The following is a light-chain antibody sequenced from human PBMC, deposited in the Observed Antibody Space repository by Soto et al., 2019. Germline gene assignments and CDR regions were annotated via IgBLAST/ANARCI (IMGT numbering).Light chain of an antibody. V-gene: IGKV1-9*01. CDR2: AAS. CDR1: QGISSY. Sequence: DIPLTQSPSFLSASVGDRVTITCRASQGISSYLAWYQQKPGKAPELLIYAASTLQSGVPSRFSGSGSGTDFTLTISSLQPEDSATYYCQQLNTYPPWTFGQGTKVEI. CDR3: QQLNTYPPWT. J-gene: IGKJ1*01.